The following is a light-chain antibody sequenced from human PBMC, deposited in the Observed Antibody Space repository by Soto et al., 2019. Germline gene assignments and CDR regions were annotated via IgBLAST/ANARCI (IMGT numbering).Light chain of an antibody. V-gene: IGKV1-39*01. J-gene: IGKJ1*01. CDR1: QSISSY. CDR2: AAS. Sequence: DIQMTQSPSSLSASVVDIVTITCRASQSISSYLNWYQQKPGKAPKLLIYAASSLQSGVPSRFSGSGSGTDFTLTIRSLQPEDFATYYCQQSYSTLSWTCGQGTKGDIK. CDR3: QQSYSTLSWT.